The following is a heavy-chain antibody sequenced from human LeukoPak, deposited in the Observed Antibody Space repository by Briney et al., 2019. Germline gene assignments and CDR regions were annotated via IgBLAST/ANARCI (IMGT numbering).Heavy chain of an antibody. CDR3: ARVGFGEGGYFDY. J-gene: IGHJ4*02. Sequence: SETLSLTCTVSGGSISSGGYYWSWIRQPPGKGLEWIGYIYHSGSTYYNPSLKSRVTISVDRSKNQFSLKLSSVTAADTAVYYCARVGFGEGGYFDYWGQGTLVTVSS. CDR1: GGSISSGGYY. V-gene: IGHV4-30-2*01. D-gene: IGHD3-10*01. CDR2: IYHSGST.